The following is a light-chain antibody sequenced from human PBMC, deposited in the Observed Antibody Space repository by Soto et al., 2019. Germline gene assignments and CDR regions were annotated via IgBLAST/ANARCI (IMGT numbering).Light chain of an antibody. CDR3: VLYMGSGIWV. V-gene: IGLV8-61*01. CDR1: SGSVSTNNY. CDR2: STY. Sequence: QTVVTQEPSFSVSPGATVTLTCGLSSGSVSTNNYPSWYQQTPGQAPRTLIYSTYTRSSGVPDRFSASILGNKAALTITGAQADDGSDYYCVLYMGSGIWVFGGGTKLTVL. J-gene: IGLJ3*02.